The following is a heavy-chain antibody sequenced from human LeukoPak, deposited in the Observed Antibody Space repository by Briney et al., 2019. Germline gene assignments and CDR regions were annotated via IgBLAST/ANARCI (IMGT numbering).Heavy chain of an antibody. CDR3: AKDYASLIWFGELLY. J-gene: IGHJ4*02. V-gene: IGHV3-23*01. CDR1: GFTFSSYA. D-gene: IGHD3-10*01. CDR2: ISGSGGST. Sequence: QSGGSLRLSCAASGFTFSSYAMSWVRQAPGKGLEWVSAISGSGGSTYYADSVKGRFTISRDNSKNTLYLQMNSLRAEDTAVYYCAKDYASLIWFGELLYWGQGTLVTVSS.